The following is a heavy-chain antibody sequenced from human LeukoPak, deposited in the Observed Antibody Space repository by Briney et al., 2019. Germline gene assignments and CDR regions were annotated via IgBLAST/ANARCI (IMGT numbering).Heavy chain of an antibody. J-gene: IGHJ3*02. D-gene: IGHD2-21*01. CDR2: IIPIFGTA. CDR3: AREERELWPLAFDI. V-gene: IGHV1-69*13. CDR1: GGTFSSYA. Sequence: SVKASCKASGGTFSSYAISWVRQAPGQGLEWMGGIIPIFGTANYAQKFQGRVTITADESTSTAYMELSSLRSEDTAVYYCAREERELWPLAFDIWGQGTMVTVSS.